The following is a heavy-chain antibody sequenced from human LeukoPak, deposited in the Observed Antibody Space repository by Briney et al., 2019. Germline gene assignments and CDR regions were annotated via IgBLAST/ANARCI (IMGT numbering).Heavy chain of an antibody. CDR1: GGSFSGYY. V-gene: IGHV4-34*01. J-gene: IGHJ6*02. CDR3: ARPIRRGYCSGGSCVYGMDV. Sequence: PSETLSLTCAVYGGSFSGYYWSWIRQPPGKGLEWIGEINHSGSTNYNPSLTSRVTISVDTSKNQFSLKLGSVTAADTAVYYFARPIRRGYCSGGSCVYGMDVWGQGTTVTVSS. D-gene: IGHD2-15*01. CDR2: INHSGST.